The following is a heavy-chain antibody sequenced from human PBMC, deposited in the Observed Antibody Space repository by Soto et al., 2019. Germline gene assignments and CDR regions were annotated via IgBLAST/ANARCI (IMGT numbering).Heavy chain of an antibody. V-gene: IGHV4-4*02. D-gene: IGHD2-15*01. CDR1: DGSISSGNW. Sequence: QVQLQESGPGLVKPSGTLSLTCVVSDGSISSGNWWTWVRQPPGKGMEWIGGIYESGSTNFNPSLTSRVTMSTDTSKNQDPERPNSLSAADTAVYYCARVAWVAGRMHGYVDRWGRGTRVTVSS. CDR2: IYESGST. J-gene: IGHJ2*01. CDR3: ARVAWVAGRMHGYVDR.